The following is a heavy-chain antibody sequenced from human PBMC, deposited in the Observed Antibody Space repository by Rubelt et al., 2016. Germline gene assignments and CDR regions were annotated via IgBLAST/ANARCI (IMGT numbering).Heavy chain of an antibody. D-gene: IGHD6-13*01. CDR2: IYHSGST. CDR1: SNW. V-gene: IGHV4-4*02. CDR3: ARVFGDSSSWYYFDY. Sequence: SNWWSWVRQPPGKGLEWIGEIYHSGSTYYNPSLKSRVTISVDTSKSQFSLKLSSVTAADTAVYYCARVFGDSSSWYYFDYWGQGTLVTVSS. J-gene: IGHJ4*02.